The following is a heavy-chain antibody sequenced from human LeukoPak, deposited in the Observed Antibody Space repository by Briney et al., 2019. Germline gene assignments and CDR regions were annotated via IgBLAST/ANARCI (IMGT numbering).Heavy chain of an antibody. CDR2: ISGSGGST. Sequence: GGSLRLSCAASGFTFSIYAMSWVRQAPGKGLEWVSAISGSGGSTYYADSVKGRFTISRDNSKNTLYLQMNSLRAEDTAVYYCAKDLDIVVVPAAINWFDPWGQGTLVTVSS. V-gene: IGHV3-23*01. J-gene: IGHJ5*02. D-gene: IGHD2-2*01. CDR1: GFTFSIYA. CDR3: AKDLDIVVVPAAINWFDP.